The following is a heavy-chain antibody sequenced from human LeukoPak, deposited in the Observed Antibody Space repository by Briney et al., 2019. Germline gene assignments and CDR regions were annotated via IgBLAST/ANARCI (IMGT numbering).Heavy chain of an antibody. D-gene: IGHD3-22*01. Sequence: SETLSLTCAVYGGSFSGHYCSWIRQPPGKGLEWIGEINHSGSTSYNPSLKSRVTISADTSKNQFSLKLSSVTAADTAVYYCASIDYYHSSHFDYWGQGTLVTVSS. CDR1: GGSFSGHY. CDR2: INHSGST. J-gene: IGHJ4*02. CDR3: ASIDYYHSSHFDY. V-gene: IGHV4-34*01.